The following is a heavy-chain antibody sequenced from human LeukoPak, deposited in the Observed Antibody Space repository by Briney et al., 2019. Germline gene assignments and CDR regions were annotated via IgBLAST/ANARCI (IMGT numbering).Heavy chain of an antibody. D-gene: IGHD6-6*01. CDR1: GGSISSSSYY. V-gene: IGHV4-39*01. CDR3: ARHPLSSSYWFDP. Sequence: SETLSLTCTVSGGSISSSSYYWGWIRQPPGKGLEWIGSIYYSGSTYYNPSLKSRVTISVDTSKNQFSLKLSSETAADTAVYYCARHPLSSSYWFDPWGQGTLVTVSS. CDR2: IYYSGST. J-gene: IGHJ5*02.